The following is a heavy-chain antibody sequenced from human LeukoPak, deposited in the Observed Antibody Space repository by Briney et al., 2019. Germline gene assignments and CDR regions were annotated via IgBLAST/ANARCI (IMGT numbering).Heavy chain of an antibody. CDR1: GYTFTSSG. J-gene: IGHJ4*02. CDR2: ISAYNGNT. Sequence: GASVKVSCKASGYTFTSSGISWVRQAPGQGLEWMGWISAYNGNTNYAQKLQGRVTMTTDISTSTAYMELRSLRSDDTAVYYCARDHQLLSVGESPADYWGQGTLVTVSS. D-gene: IGHD3-10*01. V-gene: IGHV1-18*01. CDR3: ARDHQLLSVGESPADY.